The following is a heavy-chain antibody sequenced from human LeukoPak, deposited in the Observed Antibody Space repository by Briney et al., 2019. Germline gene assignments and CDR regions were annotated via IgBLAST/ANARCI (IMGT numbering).Heavy chain of an antibody. Sequence: GGSLRLSCAASGFTFSSYAMSWVRQAPGKGLEWVSAISGSGGSTYYADSVKGRFTISRDNSKNTLYLQMNSLRAEDTAVYYCAKGFIAAAGTRWRVADYYYYGMDVWGQGTTVTVSS. CDR2: ISGSGGST. CDR3: AKGFIAAAGTRWRVADYYYYGMDV. V-gene: IGHV3-23*01. D-gene: IGHD6-13*01. J-gene: IGHJ6*02. CDR1: GFTFSSYA.